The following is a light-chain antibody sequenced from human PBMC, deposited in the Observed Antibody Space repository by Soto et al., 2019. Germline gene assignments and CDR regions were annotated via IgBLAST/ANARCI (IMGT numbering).Light chain of an antibody. CDR1: QSISSY. V-gene: IGKV1-39*01. CDR2: AAS. Sequence: DIQMTQSPSSLSASVGDRVTITCLASQSISSYLNLYQQKPGKAPKLLIYAASSLQSGVPSRFSGSGSGTDFTLTISSLQPEDFATYYCQQSYSTPSWTFGKGTKVESK. J-gene: IGKJ1*01. CDR3: QQSYSTPSWT.